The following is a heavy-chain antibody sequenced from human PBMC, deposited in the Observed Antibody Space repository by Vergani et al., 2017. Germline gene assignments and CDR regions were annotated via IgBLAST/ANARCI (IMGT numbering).Heavy chain of an antibody. J-gene: IGHJ3*01. V-gene: IGHV4-61*02. D-gene: IGHD4-23*01. CDR3: ARGAAVGDDVFDL. Sequence: QVQLQESGPGLVRPSETLSLTCSVSGTSVSSGTHYWNWIRQPADKTLEWIGRIYTSGSTDYNPTLRSRITLSLVRSTNQVSLKVSFVTAADTAVYFCARGAAVGDDVFDLWDQGTLVSVSA. CDR2: IYTSGST. CDR1: GTSVSSGTHY.